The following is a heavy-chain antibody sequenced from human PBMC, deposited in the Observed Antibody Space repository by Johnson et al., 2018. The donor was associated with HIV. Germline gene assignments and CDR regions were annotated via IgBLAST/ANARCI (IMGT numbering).Heavy chain of an antibody. CDR2: TSSNGDGT. CDR3: ANQGEDAFDI. V-gene: IGHV3-20*04. Sequence: MLLVESGGGVVRPGGSLRLSCAASGFTFDDYGMSWVRHVPGKGLEYVSTTSSNGDGTSYANSVKGRFIISRDNSKNTMYLQMNSLRAEDTALYYCANQGEDAFDIWGQGTMVTVSS. CDR1: GFTFDDYG. J-gene: IGHJ3*02. D-gene: IGHD1-14*01.